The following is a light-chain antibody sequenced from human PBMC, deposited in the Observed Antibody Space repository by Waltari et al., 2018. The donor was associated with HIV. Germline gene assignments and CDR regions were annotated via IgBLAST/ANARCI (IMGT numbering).Light chain of an antibody. CDR1: QTLSSTY. Sequence: EIALTQSPGTLSLSPGERATLSCRASQTLSSTYLAWYQQKPGQAPRLLLYGASSRATGIPDRFSGSGSGTDFTLTISSLEPEDCAVYYCQQYIGSPRTFGQGTKVELK. V-gene: IGKV3-20*01. CDR3: QQYIGSPRT. CDR2: GAS. J-gene: IGKJ1*01.